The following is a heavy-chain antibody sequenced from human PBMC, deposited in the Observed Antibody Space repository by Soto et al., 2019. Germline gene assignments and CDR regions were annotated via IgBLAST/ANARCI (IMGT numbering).Heavy chain of an antibody. CDR1: GYTLSKLS. V-gene: IGHV1-24*01. CDR2: FDPEDGET. Sequence: QVQLVQSGAEVRKPGASVKVSCRVSGYTLSKLSMHWVRQAPGKGLEWMGGFDPEDGETIYAQKFQGRVTMTEDTSKDTASMELSSLRSEDTAVYYCVTGIWLQFLGYFDYWGQGTLDTVSS. CDR3: VTGIWLQFLGYFDY. D-gene: IGHD3-3*01. J-gene: IGHJ4*02.